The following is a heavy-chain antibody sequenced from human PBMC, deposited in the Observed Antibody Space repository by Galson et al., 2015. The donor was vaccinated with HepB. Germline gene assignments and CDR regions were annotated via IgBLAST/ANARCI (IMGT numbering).Heavy chain of an antibody. CDR1: GDSINNYY. CDR3: AAGAEYFQH. D-gene: IGHD3-10*01. CDR2: IYYSGST. J-gene: IGHJ1*01. Sequence: ETLSLTCTVSGDSINNYYWTWIRQPPGKGLEWIGYIYYSGSTSYNPSLRSRVTISVDTSKNQSSLKLSSVTAADTAVYYCAAGAEYFQHWGQGTLVTVSS. V-gene: IGHV4-59*01.